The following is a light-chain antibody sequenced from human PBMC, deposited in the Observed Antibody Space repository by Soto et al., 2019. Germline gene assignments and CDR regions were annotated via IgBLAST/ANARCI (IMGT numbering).Light chain of an antibody. CDR3: SSYTTSNTRQIV. CDR1: SSDVGGYNY. V-gene: IGLV2-14*01. Sequence: QSALTKPASVSGTPSQSITVSFTGTSSDVGGYNYVSWYQQHPGKAPKFMIYDVSNRPSGVSNRFSGSKSGNTASLTISGLQAEDEADYYCSSYTTSNTRQIVFGTGT. CDR2: DVS. J-gene: IGLJ1*01.